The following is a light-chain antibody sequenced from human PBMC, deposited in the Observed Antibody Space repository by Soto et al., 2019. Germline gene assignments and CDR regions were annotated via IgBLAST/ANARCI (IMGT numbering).Light chain of an antibody. V-gene: IGKV1-33*01. CDR3: QQYDNPTTT. CDR1: QDISNY. J-gene: IGKJ5*01. Sequence: ICMTQSPSLLSASTGDRVTISCRMSQDISNYLNWYQQKPGKAPKLLIYDASNLETGFPSRFSGSGSGTDFTFIISSLQPEDIATYYCQQYDNPTTTFGQGTRLEIK. CDR2: DAS.